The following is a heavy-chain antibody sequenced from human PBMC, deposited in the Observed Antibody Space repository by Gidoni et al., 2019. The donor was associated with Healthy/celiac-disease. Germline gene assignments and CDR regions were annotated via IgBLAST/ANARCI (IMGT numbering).Heavy chain of an antibody. CDR3: AREGGRGSMPGGGYRLHYD. J-gene: IGHJ4*02. Sequence: QVQLVQSGAEVKKPGSSVKSSCKASGGTFSSYATSGVRQAPSQGLGCMGGTLPICGTANYERKFKGRVTITADESATTAKMELSSLRSEDTAVYYGAREGGRGSMPGGGYRLHYDWGQGTLVTVSS. D-gene: IGHD6-19*01. CDR2: TLPICGTA. CDR1: GGTFSSYA. V-gene: IGHV1-69*01.